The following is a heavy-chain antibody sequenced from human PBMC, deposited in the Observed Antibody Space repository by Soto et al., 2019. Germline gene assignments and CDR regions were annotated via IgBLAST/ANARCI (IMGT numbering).Heavy chain of an antibody. D-gene: IGHD1-26*01. J-gene: IGHJ4*02. CDR2: IYSGITT. CDR3: ARIWGAVWELHFNYFDN. CDR1: GFTVSNNY. Sequence: EVQLVETGGGLIQPGESLTLSCAASGFTVSNNYMSWDRQAPGKGLEWVSLIYSGITTYYADSVKGRFTVSRDNSKNTLYLHMNSLYADDSAVYYCARIWGAVWELHFNYFDNWGQGTLVTVSS. V-gene: IGHV3-53*02.